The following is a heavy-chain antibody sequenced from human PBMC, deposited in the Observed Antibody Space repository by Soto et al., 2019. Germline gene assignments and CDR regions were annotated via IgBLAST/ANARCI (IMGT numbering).Heavy chain of an antibody. J-gene: IGHJ4*02. CDR3: TACIGGYYSGFDY. V-gene: IGHV4-34*01. Sequence: SETLSLTCAVYGGSFSAYFWTWIRQPPGQGLEWLGEINHSGSTNFNPSLKSRLTISMDTSKNQFSLQLNSVTAADTAVYYCTACIGGYYSGFDYWGQGTLVTVSS. CDR2: INHSGST. CDR1: GGSFSAYF. D-gene: IGHD2-15*01.